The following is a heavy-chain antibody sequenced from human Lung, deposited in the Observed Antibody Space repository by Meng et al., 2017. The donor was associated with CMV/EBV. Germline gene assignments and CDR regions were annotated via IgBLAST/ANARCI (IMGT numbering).Heavy chain of an antibody. J-gene: IGHJ6*02. CDR3: ARDRGVVVPAAKYYYYGMDV. D-gene: IGHD2-2*01. CDR1: GFTFSSYE. CDR2: ISSSGSTI. Sequence: GESXKISCAASGFTFSSYEMNWVRQAPGKGLEWVSYISSSGSTIYYADSVKGRFTISRDNAKNSLYLQMNSLRAEDTAVYYCARDRGVVVPAAKYYYYGMDVWGQGTXVTVSS. V-gene: IGHV3-48*03.